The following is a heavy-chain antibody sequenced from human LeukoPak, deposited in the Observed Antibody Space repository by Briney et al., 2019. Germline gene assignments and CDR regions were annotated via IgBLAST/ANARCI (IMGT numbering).Heavy chain of an antibody. J-gene: IGHJ4*02. D-gene: IGHD6-13*01. V-gene: IGHV4-31*03. CDR2: IYYSGST. CDR1: GGSISSGGYY. Sequence: PLETLSLTCTVSGGSISSGGYYWSWLRQHPGQGLEWIGYIYYSGSTYYNPSLKSRVTISVDTSKNQFSLKLSSVTAADTAVYYCARDAAAAGKGIDYWGQGTLVTVSS. CDR3: ARDAAAAGKGIDY.